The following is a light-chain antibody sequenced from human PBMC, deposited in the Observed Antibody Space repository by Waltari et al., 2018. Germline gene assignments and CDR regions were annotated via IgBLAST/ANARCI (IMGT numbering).Light chain of an antibody. CDR2: DVS. CDR3: QQYNNWPPLT. Sequence: ETVMTQSPATLSVSPGERATLSCRASQSVSSNLAWYQQKPGQAPRLLIYDVSTRATGIPARFSGSGSGTEFTLTISSLQSEDFAVYYCQQYNNWPPLTFGGGTKVEIK. CDR1: QSVSSN. V-gene: IGKV3-15*01. J-gene: IGKJ4*01.